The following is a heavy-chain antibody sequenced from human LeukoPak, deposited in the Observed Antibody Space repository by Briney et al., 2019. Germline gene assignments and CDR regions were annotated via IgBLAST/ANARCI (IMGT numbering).Heavy chain of an antibody. D-gene: IGHD1-26*01. CDR2: ISLSGYT. V-gene: IGHV4-4*02. CDR1: GGSITTTNY. CDR3: SRESGPYSPFGH. J-gene: IGHJ4*02. Sequence: PSETLSLTCGVSGGSITTTNYWSWVRQSPGRGLEWIGEISLSGYTGFNPSLRGRVTKSLDESKNHLSLTLTSVTAADTAIYYCSRESGPYSPFGHWGQGILVTVTT.